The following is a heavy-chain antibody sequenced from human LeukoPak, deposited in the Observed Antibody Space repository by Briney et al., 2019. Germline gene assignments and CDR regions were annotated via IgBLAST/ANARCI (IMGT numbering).Heavy chain of an antibody. V-gene: IGHV3-30*01. CDR1: GFTFSSYA. Sequence: PGRSLRLSCAASGFTFSSYAMHWVRQAPGKGLEWVAVISYDGSNKYYADSVKGRFTISRDNSKNTLYLQMNSLRAEDTAVYYCATPTGSGNLYMDVWGKGTTVTVSS. D-gene: IGHD2-15*01. CDR3: ATPTGSGNLYMDV. J-gene: IGHJ6*03. CDR2: ISYDGSNK.